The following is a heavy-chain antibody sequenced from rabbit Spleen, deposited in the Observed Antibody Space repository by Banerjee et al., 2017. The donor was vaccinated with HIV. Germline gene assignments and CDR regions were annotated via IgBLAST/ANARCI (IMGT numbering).Heavy chain of an antibody. V-gene: IGHV1S40*01. CDR3: ARDTGSSFSSYGMDL. CDR2: IKTGSSGNT. D-gene: IGHD8-1*01. CDR1: GFSFSSTYY. Sequence: QSLEESGGDLVKPGASLTLTCTASGFSFSSTYYMCWVRQAPGKGLEWIGCIKTGSSGNTYYASWAKGRFTISKTSSTTVTLQMTSLTAADTATYFCARDTGSSFSSYGMDLWGQGTLVTVS. J-gene: IGHJ6*01.